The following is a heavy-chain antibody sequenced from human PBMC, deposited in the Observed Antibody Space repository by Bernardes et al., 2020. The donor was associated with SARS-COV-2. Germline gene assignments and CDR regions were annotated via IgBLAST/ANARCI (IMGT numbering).Heavy chain of an antibody. CDR2: ISRSGGST. Sequence: GGSLRLSCAASGFTFSSYAMSWVRQAPGKGLEWVSAISRSGGSTYYADSVKGRFTISRDNSKNTLYLQMNSLRAEDTAVYYCAKDSSGWYIYDYYYGMDVWGQGTTVTVSS. CDR1: GFTFSSYA. V-gene: IGHV3-23*01. CDR3: AKDSSGWYIYDYYYGMDV. D-gene: IGHD6-19*01. J-gene: IGHJ6*02.